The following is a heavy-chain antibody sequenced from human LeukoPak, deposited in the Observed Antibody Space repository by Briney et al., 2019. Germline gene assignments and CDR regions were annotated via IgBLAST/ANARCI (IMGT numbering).Heavy chain of an antibody. CDR1: GGSIRSSSYY. D-gene: IGHD1-26*01. Sequence: PSETLSLTCTVSGGSIRSSSYYWGWIRQSPGKGLEWIGSISDSGSTYYDPSLKSRVTISIDTSKNHFSLTLSSVTAADTAVYFCARTEDLVGATGGYVWGQGTLVTVSS. CDR3: ARTEDLVGATGGYV. CDR2: ISDSGST. J-gene: IGHJ4*02. V-gene: IGHV4-39*02.